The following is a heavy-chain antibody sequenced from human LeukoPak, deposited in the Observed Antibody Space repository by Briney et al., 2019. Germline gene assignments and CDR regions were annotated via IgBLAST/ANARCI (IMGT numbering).Heavy chain of an antibody. CDR2: IIPIFGTA. J-gene: IGHJ6*03. CDR1: GGTFISYA. V-gene: IGHV1-69*05. D-gene: IGHD3-3*01. Sequence: GSSVKVSCKASGGTFISYAISWVRQAPGQGLEWMGGIIPIFGTANYAQKFQGRVTITTDESTSKAYMELSSLRSEDTAVYYCARGSDDFWSGYPGYYYYYMDVWGKGTTVTVSS. CDR3: ARGSDDFWSGYPGYYYYYMDV.